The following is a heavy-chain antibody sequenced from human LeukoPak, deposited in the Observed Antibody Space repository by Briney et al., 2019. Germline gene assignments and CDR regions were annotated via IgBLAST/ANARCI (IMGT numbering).Heavy chain of an antibody. CDR2: IYYSGST. D-gene: IGHD6-13*01. CDR1: GVSVSSGSYY. V-gene: IGHV4-61*01. CDR3: ARVGAAAGSLDY. Sequence: ASETLSLTCTVSGVSVSSGSYYWSWLRQPPGKGLEWIGYIYYSGSTNYNPSLKSRVTISVDTSKNQFSLKLSSVTAADTAVYYCARVGAAAGSLDYWGQGTLVTVSA. J-gene: IGHJ4*02.